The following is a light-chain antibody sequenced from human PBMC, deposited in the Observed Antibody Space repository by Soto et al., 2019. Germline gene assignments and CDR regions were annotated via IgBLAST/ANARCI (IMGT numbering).Light chain of an antibody. CDR1: QGVSNF. V-gene: IGKV1-27*01. J-gene: IGKJ3*01. CDR3: QRYNSLPFT. Sequence: DIQMTQSPSSLSASVGDRVTITCRASQGVSNFLAWYQQKPGKVLKLLIHGASTLRSGVPSRFSGSGSGTDFTLTISTLQAEDDASYYCQRYNSLPFTFGPGTKVDIK. CDR2: GAS.